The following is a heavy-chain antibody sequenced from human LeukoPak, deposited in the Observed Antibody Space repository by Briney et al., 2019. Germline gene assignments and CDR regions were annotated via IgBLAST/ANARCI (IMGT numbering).Heavy chain of an antibody. CDR1: GYTFTVYY. V-gene: IGHV1-2*02. D-gene: IGHD3-10*01. Sequence: ASVKVSCKASGYTFTVYYMHWVRQAPGQGLEWMGWINPNSGGTNYAQKFQGRVTMTRDTSISTAYMELSRLRSDDTAVYYCARGAITMVRGVIENAFDIWGQGTMVTVSS. CDR2: INPNSGGT. J-gene: IGHJ3*02. CDR3: ARGAITMVRGVIENAFDI.